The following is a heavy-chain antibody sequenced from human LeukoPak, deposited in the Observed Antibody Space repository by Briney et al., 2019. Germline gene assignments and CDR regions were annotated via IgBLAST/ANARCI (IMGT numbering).Heavy chain of an antibody. CDR1: GFTFSSYW. CDR2: ISGSGGST. D-gene: IGHD6-13*01. V-gene: IGHV3-23*01. CDR3: AKEIPGIAAAGWGYYFDY. Sequence: GGSLRLSCAASGFTFSSYWMSWVRQAPGKGLEWVSAISGSGGSTYYADSVKGRFTISRDNSKNTLYLQMNSLRAEDTAVYYCAKEIPGIAAAGWGYYFDYWGQGTLVTVSS. J-gene: IGHJ4*02.